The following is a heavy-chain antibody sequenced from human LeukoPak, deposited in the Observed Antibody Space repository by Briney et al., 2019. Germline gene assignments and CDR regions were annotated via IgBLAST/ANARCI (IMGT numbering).Heavy chain of an antibody. CDR2: IYYSGST. Sequence: SETLSLTCTVSCGSISSYYWSWIRQPPGKGLEWIGYIYYSGSTNYNPSLKSRVTISVDTSKNQFSLKLSSVTAADTAVYYCARPISWARGAFDIWGQGTMVTVSS. D-gene: IGHD1-26*01. CDR3: ARPISWARGAFDI. CDR1: CGSISSYY. J-gene: IGHJ3*02. V-gene: IGHV4-59*08.